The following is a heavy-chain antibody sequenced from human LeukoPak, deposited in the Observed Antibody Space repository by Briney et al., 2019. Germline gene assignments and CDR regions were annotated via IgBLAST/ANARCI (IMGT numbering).Heavy chain of an antibody. J-gene: IGHJ4*02. CDR2: ISYDGSNK. CDR3: ARGSDYYDSSGYYWFDY. D-gene: IGHD3-22*01. Sequence: GGSLRLSCAASGFTFSSYAMHWVRQAPGKGLEWVAVISYDGSNKYYADSVKGRFTISRDNSKNTLYLQMNSLRAEDTAVYYRARGSDYYDSSGYYWFDYWGQGTLVTVSS. V-gene: IGHV3-30-3*01. CDR1: GFTFSSYA.